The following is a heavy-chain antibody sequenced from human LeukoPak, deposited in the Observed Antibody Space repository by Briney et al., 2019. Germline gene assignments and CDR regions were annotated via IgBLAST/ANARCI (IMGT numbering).Heavy chain of an antibody. V-gene: IGHV1-8*02. J-gene: IGHJ5*02. Sequence: ASVKVSCKASGYTFTSYYMHWVRQAPGQGLEWMGIINPNSGNTGYAQKFQGRVTMTRNTSISTAYMELSSLRSEDTAVYYCARGVITGTTFDPWGQGTLVTVSS. CDR3: ARGVITGTTFDP. D-gene: IGHD1-20*01. CDR1: GYTFTSYY. CDR2: INPNSGNT.